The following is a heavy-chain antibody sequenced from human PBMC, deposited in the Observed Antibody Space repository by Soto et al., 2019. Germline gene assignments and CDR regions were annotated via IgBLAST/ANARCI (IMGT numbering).Heavy chain of an antibody. CDR2: ISYDGSSK. CDR1: GFTFSSYG. CDR3: AKSPAFRAAAGKTRGPFVY. D-gene: IGHD6-13*01. V-gene: IGHV3-30*18. Sequence: GGSLRLSCAASGFTFSSYGMHWVRQAPGKGLEWVAVISYDGSSKYYADSVKGRFTISRDNSKNTLYLQMNSLRAEDTAVYYCAKSPAFRAAAGKTRGPFVYWGQGTLVTVSS. J-gene: IGHJ4*02.